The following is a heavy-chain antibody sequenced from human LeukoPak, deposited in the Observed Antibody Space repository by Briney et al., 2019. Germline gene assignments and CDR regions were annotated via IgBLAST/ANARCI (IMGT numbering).Heavy chain of an antibody. V-gene: IGHV3-53*01. D-gene: IGHD1-1*01. Sequence: GGSLRLSCAASGFTVSRNHMRWVRQAPGKGLEWVSGIYSGGSTDYADSVKGRFTISRHNLKNPLYLQMNSLIFQDTALYYCARGPARYNGGQRTRVTLSS. CDR3: ARGPARYN. J-gene: IGHJ4*02. CDR1: GFTVSRNH. CDR2: IYSGGST.